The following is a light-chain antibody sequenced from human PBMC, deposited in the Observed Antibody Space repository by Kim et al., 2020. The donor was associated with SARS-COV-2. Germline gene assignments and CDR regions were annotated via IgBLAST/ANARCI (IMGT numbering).Light chain of an antibody. CDR2: LEGSGNY. CDR1: SGHSGYI. J-gene: IGLJ2*01. Sequence: SVKFTCTLTSGHSGYIIAWHQKQPGKAPRYLMKLEGSGNYHTGSGVADCSACSSSETDRYPTITDHQAEDEADYFCQTWDRNTEVVFGGGTKLTVL. V-gene: IGLV4-60*03. CDR3: QTWDRNTEVV.